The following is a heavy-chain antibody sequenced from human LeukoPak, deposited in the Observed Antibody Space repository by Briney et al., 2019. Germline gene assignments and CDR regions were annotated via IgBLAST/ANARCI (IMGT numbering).Heavy chain of an antibody. CDR2: INHSGST. Sequence: SETLSLTCAVYGGSFSGYYWSWIRQPPGKGLEWIGEINHSGSTNYNPSLKSRVTLSVDTSKNQFSLELSSLTAADTAVYYCARDRKYYYHMDVWGKGTTVTVSS. V-gene: IGHV4-34*01. CDR1: GGSFSGYY. J-gene: IGHJ6*03. D-gene: IGHD1-14*01. CDR3: ARDRKYYYHMDV.